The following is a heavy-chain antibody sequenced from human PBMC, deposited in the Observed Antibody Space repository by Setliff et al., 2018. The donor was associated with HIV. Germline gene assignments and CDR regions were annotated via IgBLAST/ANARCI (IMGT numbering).Heavy chain of an antibody. D-gene: IGHD6-13*01. CDR3: ARGRGSSWYKH. CDR1: GESLNGYY. J-gene: IGHJ1*01. V-gene: IGHV4-34*01. CDR2: INHSGST. Sequence: SETLSLTCAVYGESLNGYYWNWIRQPPGKGLEWIGEINHSGSTNYNPSLKSRVTISVDTSKRQFSLKLNSVTAADTAVYYCARGRGSSWYKHWGQGTLVTVSS.